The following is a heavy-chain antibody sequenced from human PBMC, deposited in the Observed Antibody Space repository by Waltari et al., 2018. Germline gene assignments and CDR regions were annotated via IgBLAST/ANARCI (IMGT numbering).Heavy chain of an antibody. J-gene: IGHJ4*02. Sequence: QVQLVESGGGVVQPGGSLRLSCAASGFTFSSYGMHWVRQAPGKGLEWVAFIRYDGSNKYYADAVKGRFTISRDNSKNTLYLQMNSLRAEDTAVYYCAKDSRAGAKGHMDYWGQGTLVTVSS. CDR3: AKDSRAGAKGHMDY. D-gene: IGHD1-26*01. CDR2: IRYDGSNK. CDR1: GFTFSSYG. V-gene: IGHV3-30*02.